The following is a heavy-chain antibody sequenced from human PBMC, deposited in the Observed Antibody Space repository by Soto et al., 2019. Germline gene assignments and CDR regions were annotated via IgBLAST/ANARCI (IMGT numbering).Heavy chain of an antibody. V-gene: IGHV3-23*01. CDR3: AKDAAMVSSTFNYFDY. Sequence: GSLRLSCAASVFFFSSYGMSWVRQAPGKGLEWVSGIGGSGGYTSYADSVKGRFTISRDNSKNTVYLQMKSLRPDDTAVYYCAKDAAMVSSTFNYFDYWGQGTLVTVSS. D-gene: IGHD6-13*01. CDR1: VFFFSSYG. CDR2: IGGSGGYT. J-gene: IGHJ4*02.